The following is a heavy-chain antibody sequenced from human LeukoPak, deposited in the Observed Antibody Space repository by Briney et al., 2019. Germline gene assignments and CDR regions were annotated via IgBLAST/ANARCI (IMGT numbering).Heavy chain of an antibody. D-gene: IGHD3-22*01. J-gene: IGHJ4*02. CDR2: ISGSGGST. CDR1: GFTFSSYA. Sequence: GGSLRLSCAASGFTFSSYAMSWVRQAPGKGLEWVSAISGSGGSTYYADSVKGRFTISRDNSKNTLYLQMNSLRAEDTAVYYCAKVLYYDSSGYPFDYWGQGTLVTVSS. CDR3: AKVLYYDSSGYPFDY. V-gene: IGHV3-23*01.